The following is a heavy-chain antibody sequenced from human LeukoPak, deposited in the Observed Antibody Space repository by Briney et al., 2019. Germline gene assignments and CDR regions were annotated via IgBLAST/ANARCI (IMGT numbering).Heavy chain of an antibody. CDR2: IYSGGST. CDR3: ARAWSGYSSGWYGVY. V-gene: IGHV3-66*02. Sequence: GGSLRLFCAASGFTVSRNYMSWVRQAPGKGLEWVSVIYSGGSTYYADSVKGRFTISRDNSKNTLYLQMNSLRAEDTAVYYCARAWSGYSSGWYGVYWGQGTLVTVSS. D-gene: IGHD6-19*01. J-gene: IGHJ4*02. CDR1: GFTVSRNY.